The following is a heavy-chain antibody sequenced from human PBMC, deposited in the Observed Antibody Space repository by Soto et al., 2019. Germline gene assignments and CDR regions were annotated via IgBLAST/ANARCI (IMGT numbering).Heavy chain of an antibody. V-gene: IGHV1-8*01. D-gene: IGHD6-19*01. CDR2: MNPANGNA. Sequence: QERLVQSGAELRRPGASVKISCRASGYNFPSFNINWVRQASGQGPEWLGWMNPANGNAAFARDFQGRVTMTRDLSTDTAYMELGGLSSGDTARYYCARAVGIAVTGLDLWGPGTLVTVS. J-gene: IGHJ5*02. CDR3: ARAVGIAVTGLDL. CDR1: GYNFPSFN.